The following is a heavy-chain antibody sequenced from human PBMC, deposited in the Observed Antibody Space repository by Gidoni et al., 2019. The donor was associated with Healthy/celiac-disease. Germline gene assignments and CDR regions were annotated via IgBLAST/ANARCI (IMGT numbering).Heavy chain of an antibody. V-gene: IGHV4-39*01. CDR3: ASDLDCSSTSCYDVYFDL. J-gene: IGHJ2*01. CDR1: GGSISSSSYY. Sequence: QLQLQESGPGLVKPSETLSLSCTVPGGSISSSSYYWGWIRTPPGKGLEWIGGIYYSGSTYYNPSLKSRVTISVDTSKNQFSLKLSSVTAADTAVYYCASDLDCSSTSCYDVYFDLWGRGTLVTVSS. D-gene: IGHD2-2*01. CDR2: IYYSGST.